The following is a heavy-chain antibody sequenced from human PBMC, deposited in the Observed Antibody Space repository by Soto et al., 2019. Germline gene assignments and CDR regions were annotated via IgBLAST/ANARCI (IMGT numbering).Heavy chain of an antibody. Sequence: ASVKVSCKASGYTFTRYYINWVRQAPGQGLEWMGWVSAYNGNTHYEQKLQGRVTSTTDTSTSTAYMELRSLRSDDTAVYFCARGGQWDFLSDYWGQGTLVTVS. CDR3: ARGGQWDFLSDY. V-gene: IGHV1-18*01. CDR1: GYTFTRYY. D-gene: IGHD1-26*01. J-gene: IGHJ4*02. CDR2: VSAYNGNT.